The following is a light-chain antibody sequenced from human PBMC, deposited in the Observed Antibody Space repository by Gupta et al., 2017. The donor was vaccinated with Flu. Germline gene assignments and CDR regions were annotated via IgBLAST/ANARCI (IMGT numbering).Light chain of an antibody. V-gene: IGKV4-1*01. CDR1: QNVLYISNNKNY. J-gene: IGKJ1*01. CDR3: QQYYSTPWT. Sequence: NCKSSQNVLYISNNKNYLAWYQQKPGQPPKLLISWASTRESGVPDRFSGGGSGTDFTLTISSLQAEDVAVYYCQQYYSTPWTFGQGTSVEIK. CDR2: WAS.